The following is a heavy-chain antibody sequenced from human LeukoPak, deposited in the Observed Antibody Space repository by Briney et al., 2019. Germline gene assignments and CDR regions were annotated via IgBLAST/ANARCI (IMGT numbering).Heavy chain of an antibody. Sequence: GGSLRLSCAASGFTFNRYAMHWVRQAPGKGLEWVAFISFDGSNKYYADSVQGRFTISRDNSKNTLDLQMNSLRVEDTAVYFCAKDKDTPATAQPQRGYFESWGQGTLVTVSS. D-gene: IGHD2-15*01. V-gene: IGHV3-30-3*01. CDR2: ISFDGSNK. CDR1: GFTFNRYA. J-gene: IGHJ4*02. CDR3: AKDKDTPATAQPQRGYFES.